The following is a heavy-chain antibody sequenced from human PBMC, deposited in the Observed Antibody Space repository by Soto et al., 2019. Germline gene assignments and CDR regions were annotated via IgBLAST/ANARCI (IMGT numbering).Heavy chain of an antibody. CDR2: IIHILGIA. CDR3: ARSGDCCLDAFDI. CDR1: GGTFSSYT. V-gene: IGHV1-69*02. Sequence: QVQLVQSGAEVKKPGSSVKVSCKASGGTFSSYTISWVRQAPGQGLEWMGRIIHILGIANYAQKFQGRVTITADKSTSTAYMELSSLRSEDTAVYYCARSGDCCLDAFDIWGQGTMVTVSS. J-gene: IGHJ3*02. D-gene: IGHD2-21*02.